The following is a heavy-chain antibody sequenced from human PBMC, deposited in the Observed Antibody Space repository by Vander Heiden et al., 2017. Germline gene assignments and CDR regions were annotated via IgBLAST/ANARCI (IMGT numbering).Heavy chain of an antibody. CDR2: ISYDGSNK. V-gene: IGHV3-30-3*01. J-gene: IGHJ3*02. D-gene: IGHD3-22*01. Sequence: QVQLVESGGGVVQPGRSLRLSCAASGFTFSSYAMHWVRQAPGKGLEWVAVISYDGSNKYYADSVKGRFTISRDNSKNSLYLQMNSLRAEDTAVYYCARDEFYYDSSGSAFDIWGQGPMVTVSS. CDR3: ARDEFYYDSSGSAFDI. CDR1: GFTFSSYA.